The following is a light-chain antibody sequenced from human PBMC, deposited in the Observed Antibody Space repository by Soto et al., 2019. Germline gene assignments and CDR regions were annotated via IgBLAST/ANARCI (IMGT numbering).Light chain of an antibody. CDR3: CSYAGSYTLV. V-gene: IGLV2-11*01. CDR2: DVN. CDR1: SSDVGGYNY. J-gene: IGLJ1*01. Sequence: QSALTQPRSVFGSPGQSVTISCTGTSSDVGGYNYVSWYQQHPGKAPKLMIYDVNKRPSGVPDRFSGSKSGNTASLTISGLQAEDEADYYCCSYAGSYTLVFETGTKLTVL.